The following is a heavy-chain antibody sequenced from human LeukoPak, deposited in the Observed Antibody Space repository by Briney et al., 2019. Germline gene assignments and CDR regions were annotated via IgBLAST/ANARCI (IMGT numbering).Heavy chain of an antibody. J-gene: IGHJ4*02. D-gene: IGHD1-26*01. V-gene: IGHV1-8*03. CDR2: MNPNSGNT. CDR1: GYTFTSYD. Sequence: ASVKVSCKASGYTFTSYDINWLRQATGQGLEWMGWMNPNSGNTGYAQKFQGRVTITRNTSISTAYMELSSLRSEDTAVYYCARGLGWELHSDYFDYWGQGTRVTVSS. CDR3: ARGLGWELHSDYFDY.